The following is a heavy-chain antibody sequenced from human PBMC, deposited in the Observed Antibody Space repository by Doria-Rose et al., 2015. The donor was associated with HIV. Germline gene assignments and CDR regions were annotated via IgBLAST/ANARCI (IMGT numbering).Heavy chain of an antibody. Sequence: QVTLKESGPVLVKPTETLTLTCTVSGVSLSSPGMRVSWIRQPPGKALEWLANIFSDDERSYKTSMKSRLTISRGTYKSQLVLAMTDLDPVDTATYYCARIKSSRWYHKYYFDFWGQGTLVIVSA. V-gene: IGHV2-26*01. CDR3: ARIKSSRWYHKYYFDF. CDR2: IFSDDER. D-gene: IGHD6-13*01. J-gene: IGHJ4*02. CDR1: GVSLSSPGMR.